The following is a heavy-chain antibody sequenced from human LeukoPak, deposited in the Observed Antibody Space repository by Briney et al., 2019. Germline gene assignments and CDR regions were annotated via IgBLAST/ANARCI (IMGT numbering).Heavy chain of an antibody. Sequence: PSETLSLTCTVSGGSISSYYWSWIRQPPGKGLEWIGYIYYSGSTNYNPSLKSRVTISVDTSKNHFSLKLSSVTAADTAVYYCASLTVNAAFDIWGQGTMVTVSS. V-gene: IGHV4-59*01. CDR3: ASLTVNAAFDI. CDR2: IYYSGST. D-gene: IGHD4-17*01. CDR1: GGSISSYY. J-gene: IGHJ3*02.